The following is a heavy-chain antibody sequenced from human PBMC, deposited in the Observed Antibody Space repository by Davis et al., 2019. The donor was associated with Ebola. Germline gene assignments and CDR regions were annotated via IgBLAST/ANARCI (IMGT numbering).Heavy chain of an antibody. CDR3: ARDISNDLWSGYFAY. CDR2: IYGGGTT. D-gene: IGHD3-3*01. V-gene: IGHV3-53*01. CDR1: GFIVSSNY. Sequence: GESLKISCAASGFIVSSNYMSWVRQAPGKGLEWVSVIYGGGTTYYADSVKGRFTISRDNSKNMVYLQMNSLRAEDTAVYYCARDISNDLWSGYFAYWGQGTLVTVSS. J-gene: IGHJ4*02.